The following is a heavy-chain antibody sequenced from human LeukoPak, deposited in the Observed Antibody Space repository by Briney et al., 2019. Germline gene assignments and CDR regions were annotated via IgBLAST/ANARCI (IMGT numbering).Heavy chain of an antibody. CDR1: GYTFTSYG. V-gene: IGHV1-18*01. CDR3: ARDGYSGYDYEFDY. CDR2: ISAYNGNT. J-gene: IGHJ4*02. D-gene: IGHD5-12*01. Sequence: ASVTVSCTASGYTFTSYGISWVRQAPGQGLEWMGWISAYNGNTNYAQKLQGRVTMTTDTSTSTAYMELRSLRSDDTAVYYCARDGYSGYDYEFDYWGQGTLVTVSS.